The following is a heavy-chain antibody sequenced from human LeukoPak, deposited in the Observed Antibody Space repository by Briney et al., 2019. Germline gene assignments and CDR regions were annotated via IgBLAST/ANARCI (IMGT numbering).Heavy chain of an antibody. D-gene: IGHD5-24*01. CDR1: RGSISSYY. CDR3: ARHPYGRDGYSHFDY. J-gene: IGHJ4*02. V-gene: IGHV4-59*08. CDR2: IYYSGST. Sequence: PSETLSLTCTVSRGSISSYYWSWIRQPPGKGLEWIGYIYYSGSTNYKPSLKSRVTISVDTSKNQFSLELSSVTAADTAVYYCARHPYGRDGYSHFDYWGQGTLVTVSS.